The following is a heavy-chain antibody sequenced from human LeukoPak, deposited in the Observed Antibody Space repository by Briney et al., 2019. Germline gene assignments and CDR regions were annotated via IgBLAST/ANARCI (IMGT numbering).Heavy chain of an antibody. Sequence: PGGSLRLSCAASGFTFSSYEMNWVRQAPGKGLEWVSYISSSGSTIYYADSVKGRFTISRDNAKNSLYLQMNSLRAEDTAVYYCAREEYNSGWYAYYFDYWGQGTLVTVSS. CDR1: GFTFSSYE. J-gene: IGHJ4*02. D-gene: IGHD6-19*01. CDR3: AREEYNSGWYAYYFDY. V-gene: IGHV3-48*03. CDR2: ISSSGSTI.